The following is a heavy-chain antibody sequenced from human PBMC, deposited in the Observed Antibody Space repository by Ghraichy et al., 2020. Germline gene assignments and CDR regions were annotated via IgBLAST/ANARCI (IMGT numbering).Heavy chain of an antibody. CDR3: AKVGSHPGMATTHVLRFLEWLFHFDY. CDR2: ISGSGGST. D-gene: IGHD3-3*01. CDR1: GFTFSSYA. J-gene: IGHJ4*02. V-gene: IGHV3-23*01. Sequence: GGSLRLSCAASGFTFSSYAMSWVRQAPGKGLEWVSAISGSGGSTYYADSVKGRFTISRDNSKNTLYLQMNSLRAEDTAVYYCAKVGSHPGMATTHVLRFLEWLFHFDYWGQGTLVTVSS.